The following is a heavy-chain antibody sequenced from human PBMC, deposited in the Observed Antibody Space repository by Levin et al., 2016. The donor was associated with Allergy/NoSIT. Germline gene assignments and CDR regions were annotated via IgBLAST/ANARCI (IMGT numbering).Heavy chain of an antibody. CDR3: ARVSTVTTFHLGLGRYHYYMDV. V-gene: IGHV3-20*01. D-gene: IGHD4-17*01. CDR2: INWNGGST. Sequence: GESLKISCAASGFIFDDYGMSWVRQAPGKGLEWVAGINWNGGSTGYADSVKGRFTISIESAKNSLYLQMNSLRAEDAAFYHCARVSTVTTFHLGLGRYHYYMDVWGKGTTVTVSS. CDR1: GFIFDDYG. J-gene: IGHJ6*03.